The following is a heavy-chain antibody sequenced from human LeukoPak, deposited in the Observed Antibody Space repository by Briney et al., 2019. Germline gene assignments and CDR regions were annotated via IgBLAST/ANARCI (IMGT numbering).Heavy chain of an antibody. J-gene: IGHJ4*02. CDR1: GYTFTSYG. D-gene: IGHD6-13*01. CDR2: INPSGGST. CDR3: ARSTLGGWYSSSWWDY. Sequence: ASVKVSCKASGYTFTSYGISWVRQAPGQGLEWMGIINPSGGSTSYAQKFQGRVTMTRDTSTSTVYMELSSLRSEDTAVYYCARSTLGGWYSSSWWDYWGQGTLVTVSS. V-gene: IGHV1-46*01.